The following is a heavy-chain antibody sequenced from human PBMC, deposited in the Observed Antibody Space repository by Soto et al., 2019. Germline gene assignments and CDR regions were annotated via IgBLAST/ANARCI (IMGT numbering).Heavy chain of an antibody. J-gene: IGHJ3*02. CDR1: GNSFTSYW. CDR3: AIIAAAGTGAFDI. Sequence: GSLKVSCQGSGNSFTSYWIGWVRQMPGKGLEWMGIIYPGDSDTRYSPSFQGQVTISADKSISTAYLQWSSLKASDTAMYYCAIIAAAGTGAFDIWGQGTMVTVSS. V-gene: IGHV5-51*01. CDR2: IYPGDSDT. D-gene: IGHD6-13*01.